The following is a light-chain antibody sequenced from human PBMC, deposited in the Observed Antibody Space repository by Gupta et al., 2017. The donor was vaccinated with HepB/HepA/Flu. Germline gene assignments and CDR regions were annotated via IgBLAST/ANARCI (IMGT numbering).Light chain of an antibody. J-gene: IGKJ4*01. CDR3: LHDANLPPT. Sequence: DIQMTQSPPSLSASVRDRVTITCQASQDISNYLNWYQVKPGKAPKLLIYDASNLETGVPSRFRGSGSGTHFTLTISRLQPEDFATYYCLHDANLPPTFGGGTRLEIK. V-gene: IGKV1-33*01. CDR2: DAS. CDR1: QDISNY.